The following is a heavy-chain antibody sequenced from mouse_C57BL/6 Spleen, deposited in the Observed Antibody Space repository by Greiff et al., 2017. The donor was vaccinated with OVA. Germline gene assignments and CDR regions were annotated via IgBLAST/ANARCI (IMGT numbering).Heavy chain of an antibody. CDR1: GFTFSSYA. J-gene: IGHJ3*01. D-gene: IGHD2-3*01. Sequence: EVKLVESGEGLVKPGGSLKLSCAASGFTFSSYAMSWVRQTPEKRLEWVAYISSGGDYIYYADTVKGRFTISRDNARNTLYLQISSLKSEDTAMYYCTRESDGYYPAWFAYWGQGTLVTVSA. CDR3: TRESDGYYPAWFAY. CDR2: ISSGGDYI. V-gene: IGHV5-9-1*02.